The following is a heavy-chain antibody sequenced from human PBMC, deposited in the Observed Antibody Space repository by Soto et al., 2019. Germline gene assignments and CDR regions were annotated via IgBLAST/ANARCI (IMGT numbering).Heavy chain of an antibody. D-gene: IGHD3-9*01. V-gene: IGHV4-34*01. CDR2: INHSGST. Sequence: SETLSLTCAVYGGSFSGYYWSWIRQPPGKGLEWIGEINHSGSTNYNPSLKSRVTISVDTSKNQFSLKLSAVTAADTAVYYCARSLYYDILTGYYHYGMDVWGQGTTVTVSS. CDR3: ARSLYYDILTGYYHYGMDV. J-gene: IGHJ6*02. CDR1: GGSFSGYY.